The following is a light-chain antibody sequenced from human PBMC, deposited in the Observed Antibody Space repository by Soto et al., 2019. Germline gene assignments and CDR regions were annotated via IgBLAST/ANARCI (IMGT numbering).Light chain of an antibody. Sequence: QSALTQPPSVSAAPGQKVTISCSGSSSNIGSHYVSWYQQLPVTAPKLLIYDNNKRPSGIPDRFSGSKSGTSATLGITGLQTGDEADYYCGTWDSSLSAVVFGGGTKVTVL. CDR3: GTWDSSLSAVV. CDR2: DNN. V-gene: IGLV1-51*01. CDR1: SSNIGSHY. J-gene: IGLJ2*01.